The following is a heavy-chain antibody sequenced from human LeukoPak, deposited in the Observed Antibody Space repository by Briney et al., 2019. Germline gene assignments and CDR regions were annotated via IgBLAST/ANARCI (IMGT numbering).Heavy chain of an antibody. J-gene: IGHJ4*02. V-gene: IGHV3-53*01. Sequence: PGGSLRLSCAASGFTFSSYGMHWVRQAPGKGLEWVSFIYSGGNTHYSDSVKGRFTISRDNSKNTLYLQMNSLRAEDTAIYCCARRAGEYSHPYDYWGQGTLVTVSS. CDR2: IYSGGNT. CDR3: ARRAGEYSHPYDY. CDR1: GFTFSSYG. D-gene: IGHD2-15*01.